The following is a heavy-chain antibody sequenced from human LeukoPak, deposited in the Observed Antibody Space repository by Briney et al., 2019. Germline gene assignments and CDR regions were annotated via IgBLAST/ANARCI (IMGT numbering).Heavy chain of an antibody. J-gene: IGHJ4*02. Sequence: GGSLRLSCAASGFTFSSYAMSWVRQAPGKGLEWVSAISGSGGSTYYADSVKGRFTISRDNSKNTLYLQMNSLRAEDTAVYCCAKDPGVGDYGHDYWGQGTLVTASS. V-gene: IGHV3-23*01. CDR1: GFTFSSYA. CDR3: AKDPGVGDYGHDY. CDR2: ISGSGGST. D-gene: IGHD4-17*01.